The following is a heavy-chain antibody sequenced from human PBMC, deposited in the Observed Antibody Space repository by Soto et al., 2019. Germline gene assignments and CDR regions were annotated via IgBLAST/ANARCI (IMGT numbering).Heavy chain of an antibody. J-gene: IGHJ6*02. CDR2: FDPEDGET. Sequence: ASVKVSCKVSGYTLTELSMHWVRQAPGKGLEWMGGFDPEDGETIYAQKLQGRVTMTTDTSTSTAYMELRSLRSDDTAVYYCARDPPKRGERYCSGGSCYSPYYYYYGMDVWGQGTAVTVSS. CDR1: GYTLTELS. D-gene: IGHD2-15*01. V-gene: IGHV1-24*01. CDR3: ARDPPKRGERYCSGGSCYSPYYYYYGMDV.